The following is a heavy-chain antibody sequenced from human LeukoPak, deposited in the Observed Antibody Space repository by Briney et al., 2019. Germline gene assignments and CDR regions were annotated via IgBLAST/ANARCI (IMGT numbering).Heavy chain of an antibody. CDR2: LYSGGST. CDR3: ARVGDHYHWYLDV. V-gene: IGHV3-53*01. J-gene: IGHJ2*01. Sequence: GGSLTLSCEGSGFSVSTNYMNWVRQAPGKGLEWVSILYSGGSTYYADSVKGRFTVSRDSSKNTLYLHMNSLRAEDTAVYYCARVGDHYHWYLDVWGRDTLVTASP. CDR1: GFSVSTNY. D-gene: IGHD3-10*01.